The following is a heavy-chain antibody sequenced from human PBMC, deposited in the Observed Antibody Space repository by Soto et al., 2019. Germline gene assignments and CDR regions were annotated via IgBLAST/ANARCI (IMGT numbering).Heavy chain of an antibody. CDR1: GGSISSGGYS. D-gene: IGHD3-22*01. V-gene: IGHV4-30-2*01. Sequence: LSLTCAVSGGSISSGGYSWSWIRQPPGKGLEWIGYIYHSGSTYYNPSLKSRVTISVDRSKNQFSLKLSSVTAADTAVYYCARSVDYYDSSGYSNWFDPWGQGTLVTVSS. J-gene: IGHJ5*02. CDR3: ARSVDYYDSSGYSNWFDP. CDR2: IYHSGST.